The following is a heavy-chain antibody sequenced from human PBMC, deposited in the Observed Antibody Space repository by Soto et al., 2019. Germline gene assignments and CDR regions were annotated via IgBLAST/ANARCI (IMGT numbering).Heavy chain of an antibody. V-gene: IGHV3-66*01. CDR1: GFTVSSNY. Sequence: EVQLVESGGGLVQPGGSLRLSCAASGFTVSSNYMSWVRQAPGKGLEWVSVIYSGGRTYYADSVKGRFPISRDNSKNTLYLQMSSLRAEDTAVYYCAADGDHDAFDIWGQGTMVTVSS. J-gene: IGHJ3*02. CDR2: IYSGGRT. D-gene: IGHD4-17*01. CDR3: AADGDHDAFDI.